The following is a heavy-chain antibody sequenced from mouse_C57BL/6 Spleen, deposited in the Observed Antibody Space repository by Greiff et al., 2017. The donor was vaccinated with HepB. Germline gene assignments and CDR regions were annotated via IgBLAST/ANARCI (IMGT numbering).Heavy chain of an antibody. CDR3: AKEDYDYDYYAMDY. J-gene: IGHJ4*01. Sequence: QVQLKESGPGLVQPSQSLSITCTVSGFSLTSYGLHWVRQSPGKGLEWLGVIWRGGSTDYNAAFMSRLSITKDNSKSQVFFKMNSLQADDTAIYYCAKEDYDYDYYAMDYWGQGISVTVSS. D-gene: IGHD2-4*01. CDR1: GFSLTSYG. V-gene: IGHV2-5*01. CDR2: IWRGGST.